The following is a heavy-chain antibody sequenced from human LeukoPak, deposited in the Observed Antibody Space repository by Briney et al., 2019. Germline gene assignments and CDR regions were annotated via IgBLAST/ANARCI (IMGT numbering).Heavy chain of an antibody. D-gene: IGHD6-13*01. V-gene: IGHV1-2*02. Sequence: ASVKVSCKASGYTFTGYYMHWVRQAPGQGLEWMGWINPNSGGTNYAQKFQGRVTMTRDTSISTAYMELSRLRSDDTAVYYCARDRGWQQLETAFYWGQGTLVTVSS. CDR2: INPNSGGT. CDR1: GYTFTGYY. J-gene: IGHJ4*02. CDR3: ARDRGWQQLETAFY.